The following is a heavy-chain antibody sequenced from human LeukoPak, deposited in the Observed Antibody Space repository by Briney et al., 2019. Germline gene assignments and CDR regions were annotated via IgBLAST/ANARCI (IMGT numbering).Heavy chain of an antibody. CDR3: ARHIETYYDY. CDR2: INQDGGEK. J-gene: IGHJ4*02. CDR1: GFTFSFYW. Sequence: PGGSLRLSCAASGFTFSFYWMSWVRQAPGKGLEWVANINQDGGEKYYVDSVKGRFTISRDNAKNSLSLQMNSLRAEDTAVYYCARHIETYYDYWGQGTLVTVSS. D-gene: IGHD2-21*01. V-gene: IGHV3-7*01.